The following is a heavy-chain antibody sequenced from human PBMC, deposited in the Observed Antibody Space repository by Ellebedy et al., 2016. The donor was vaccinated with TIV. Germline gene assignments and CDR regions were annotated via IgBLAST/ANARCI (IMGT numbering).Heavy chain of an antibody. CDR3: ARVGYSSSWYGGYYYYGMDV. V-gene: IGHV3-23*01. J-gene: IGHJ6*02. CDR1: GFTFSSYA. CDR2: ISGSGGST. D-gene: IGHD6-13*01. Sequence: PGGSLRLSCAAFGFTFSSYAMSWVRQAPGKGLEWVSAISGSGGSTYYADSVKGRFTISRDNSKNTLYLQMNSLRAEDAAVYYCARVGYSSSWYGGYYYYGMDVWGQGTTVTVSS.